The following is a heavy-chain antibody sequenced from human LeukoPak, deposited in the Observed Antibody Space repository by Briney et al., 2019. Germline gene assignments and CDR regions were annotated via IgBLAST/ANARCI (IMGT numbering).Heavy chain of an antibody. V-gene: IGHV4-39*07. J-gene: IGHJ5*02. D-gene: IGHD2-2*02. CDR3: ARDECPLWSISCHRGFDP. Sequence: SETLSLTCTVSGGSISSSSYYWGWVRQPRGKGLEWVGSIYYSGSTYYNPSLKSRVTISVNTSKNQFSLKLSSVTAADTAVYYCARDECPLWSISCHRGFDPWGQGLLVTVSS. CDR2: IYYSGST. CDR1: GGSISSSSYY.